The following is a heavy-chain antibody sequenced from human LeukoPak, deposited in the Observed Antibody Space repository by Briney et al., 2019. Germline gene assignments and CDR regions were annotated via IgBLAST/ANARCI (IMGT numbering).Heavy chain of an antibody. CDR1: GFTFGHYW. D-gene: IGHD3-9*01. J-gene: IGHJ4*02. CDR3: ARSYYDILTGYYGTYFDY. CDR2: INQDGSEK. V-gene: IGHV3-7*01. Sequence: GGSLRLSCAASGFTFGHYWMTWVRQAPGQGLEWVANINQDGSEKYIGDSVKGRFTISRDNAKNSLYLQMNSLRAEDTAVYYCARSYYDILTGYYGTYFDYWGQGTLVTVSS.